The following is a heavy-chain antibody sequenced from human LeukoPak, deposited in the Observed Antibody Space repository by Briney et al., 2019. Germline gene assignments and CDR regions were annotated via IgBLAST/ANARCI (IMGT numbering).Heavy chain of an antibody. CDR3: ARDLTYSSSWVNFDY. D-gene: IGHD6-13*01. CDR2: ISYDGSNK. Sequence: PGGSLRLSCAASGFTFSSYAMHWVRQAPGKGLEWVAVISYDGSNKYYADSVKGRFTISRDNSKNTLYLQMNSLRAEDTAVYYCARDLTYSSSWVNFDYWGQGTLVTVSS. CDR1: GFTFSSYA. J-gene: IGHJ4*02. V-gene: IGHV3-30-3*01.